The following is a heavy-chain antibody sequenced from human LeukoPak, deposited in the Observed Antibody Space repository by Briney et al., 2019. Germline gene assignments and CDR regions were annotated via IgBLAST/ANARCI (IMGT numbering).Heavy chain of an antibody. CDR2: FDPEDGET. Sequence: ASVKVCCKVSGYTLTELSMHWVRQAPGKGVEGMGGFDPEDGETLSAQKFQGRVSMTEDTSTDTAYMELSSLRSEDTAVYYCATDQRGAGLGFRYGSGSYNGMDVWGQGTTVTVSS. CDR3: ATDQRGAGLGFRYGSGSYNGMDV. V-gene: IGHV1-24*01. D-gene: IGHD3-10*01. CDR1: GYTLTELS. J-gene: IGHJ6*02.